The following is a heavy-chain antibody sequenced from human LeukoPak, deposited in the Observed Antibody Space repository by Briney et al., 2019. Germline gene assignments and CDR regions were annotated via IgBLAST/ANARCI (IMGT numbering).Heavy chain of an antibody. Sequence: ASVKVSCKASGYTFTSYAMNWVRQTPGQGLEWMGWINTNTGNPTYAQGFTGRFVFSLDTSVSTAYLQISSLKAEDTAVYYCARDSIGIAAAGPLWGMNVWGQGTTVTVSS. CDR3: ARDSIGIAAAGPLWGMNV. V-gene: IGHV7-4-1*02. D-gene: IGHD6-13*01. J-gene: IGHJ6*02. CDR2: INTNTGNP. CDR1: GYTFTSYA.